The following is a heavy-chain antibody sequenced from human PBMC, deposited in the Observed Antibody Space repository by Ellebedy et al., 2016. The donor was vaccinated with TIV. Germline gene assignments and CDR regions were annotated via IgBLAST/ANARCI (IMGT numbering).Heavy chain of an antibody. Sequence: GESLKISCAASGFTFSIYTMNWVRQAPGKGLEWVSFISVSNSPTSYADSVKGRFTISRDNAKNSLYLQMNSLRAEDTAVYYCARDRDMDVWGQGTTVTVSS. CDR2: ISVSNSPT. J-gene: IGHJ6*02. CDR1: GFTFSIYT. V-gene: IGHV3-48*04. CDR3: ARDRDMDV.